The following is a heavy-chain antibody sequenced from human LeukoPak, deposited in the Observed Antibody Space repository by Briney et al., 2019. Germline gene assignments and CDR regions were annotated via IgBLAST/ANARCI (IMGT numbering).Heavy chain of an antibody. CDR1: GFVFDTHD. CDR3: AKPSGSGVDY. J-gene: IGHJ4*02. CDR2: IRSDGYHT. Sequence: GGSLGLSCGASGFVFDTHDMHWVRQAPGKGLEWVAFIRSDGYHTYYADSVKGRFTITRDNSKNTLYLQMNSLRLEDMAVYYCAKPSGSGVDYWGRGTRVTVSS. V-gene: IGHV3-30*02. D-gene: IGHD1-26*01.